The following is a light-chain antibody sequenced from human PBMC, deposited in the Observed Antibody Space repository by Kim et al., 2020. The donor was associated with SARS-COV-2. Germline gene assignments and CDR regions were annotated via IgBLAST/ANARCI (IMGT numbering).Light chain of an antibody. Sequence: RVTISCTGRSSNIGAGYDVHWYQQLPGTAPKLLIYGNSNRPSGVPDRFSGSKSGTSASLAITGLQAEDEADYYCQSYDSSLSDSVFGTGTKVTVL. V-gene: IGLV1-40*01. CDR3: QSYDSSLSDSV. CDR1: SSNIGAGYD. J-gene: IGLJ1*01. CDR2: GNS.